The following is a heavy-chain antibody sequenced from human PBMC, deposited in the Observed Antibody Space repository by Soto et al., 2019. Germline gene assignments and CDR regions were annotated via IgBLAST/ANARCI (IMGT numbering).Heavy chain of an antibody. CDR3: ARHKSSSSSAFGYYYYYGMDV. CDR2: IYPGASDT. J-gene: IGHJ6*02. D-gene: IGHD6-6*01. CDR1: GYSFTSYW. V-gene: IGHV5-51*01. Sequence: GESLKISCKGSGYSFTSYWIGWVRQMPGKGLEWMGIIYPGASDTRYSPSFQGQVTISADKSISTAYLQWSSLKASDTAMYYCARHKSSSSSAFGYYYYYGMDVWGQGTTVTVSS.